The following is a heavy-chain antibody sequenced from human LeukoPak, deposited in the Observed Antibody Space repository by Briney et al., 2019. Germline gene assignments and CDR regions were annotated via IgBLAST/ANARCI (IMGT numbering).Heavy chain of an antibody. Sequence: PPGSLRLSCDGSGFTFNTHAMHWLRQAPGKGLQWVSITHTIVSDNHYADSVKGRFTISRDNSQNTLYLHLISLRPEDTAIYYCARAHQVGFRFSGGYSSDLDYWGQGALVTVSS. CDR2: THTIVSDN. CDR3: ARAHQVGFRFSGGYSSDLDY. V-gene: IGHV3-30*04. CDR1: GFTFNTHA. D-gene: IGHD1-26*01. J-gene: IGHJ4*02.